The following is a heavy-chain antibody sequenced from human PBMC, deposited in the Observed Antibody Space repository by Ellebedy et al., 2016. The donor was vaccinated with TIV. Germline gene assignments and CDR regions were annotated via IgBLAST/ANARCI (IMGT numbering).Heavy chain of an antibody. CDR2: IYTDGSST. V-gene: IGHV3-74*01. D-gene: IGHD5-12*01. J-gene: IGHJ2*01. Sequence: GESLKIPCAASGFTFSRYWMHWVRLAPGKGLEWVSRIYTDGSSTNSADSVKGRFTISRDNAKNTLYLQMNSLRAEDTAVYYCARDDDPNSGYDPYYYFDLWGRGTLVTVSS. CDR3: ARDDDPNSGYDPYYYFDL. CDR1: GFTFSRYW.